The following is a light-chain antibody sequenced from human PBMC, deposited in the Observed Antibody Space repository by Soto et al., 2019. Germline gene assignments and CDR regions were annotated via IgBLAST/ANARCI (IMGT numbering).Light chain of an antibody. V-gene: IGKV1-5*01. CDR1: QSLNNR. J-gene: IGKJ1*01. Sequence: IQSNKPLSRLSAAEENRGSITCRASQSLNNRLAWYQQKPGKAPKLLIYDASTLESVVSSRFSGTGSETESTRTTTVLQADHIAISLAHQATTLTMFAPGTKVDIK. CDR2: DAS. CDR3: HQATTLTM.